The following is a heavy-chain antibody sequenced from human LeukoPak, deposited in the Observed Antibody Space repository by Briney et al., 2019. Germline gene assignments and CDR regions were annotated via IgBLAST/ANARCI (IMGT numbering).Heavy chain of an antibody. D-gene: IGHD2-2*01. CDR3: ARDQGYCTTTSCYSIGGYFGY. CDR1: GFTFSTYA. J-gene: IGHJ4*02. CDR2: ISCDGSNR. V-gene: IGHV3-30-3*01. Sequence: GRSLRLSCAASGFTFSTYAMHWVRQAPGKGLEWVAVISCDGSNRYADSVKGRFTISRDSSRHTVYLQMNSLRDEDTAVYYCARDQGYCTTTSCYSIGGYFGYWGQGTLVTVSS.